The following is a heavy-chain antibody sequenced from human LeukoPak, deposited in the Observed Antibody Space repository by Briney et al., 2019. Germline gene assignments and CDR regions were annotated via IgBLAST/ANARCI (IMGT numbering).Heavy chain of an antibody. CDR2: IYYSGST. D-gene: IGHD3-9*01. J-gene: IGHJ4*02. CDR1: GGSIGSYY. V-gene: IGHV4-59*08. Sequence: SETLSLTCTVSGGSIGSYYWSWIRQPPGKGLEWIGYIYYSGSTNYNPSLKSRATISVDTSKNQFSLRLNSVTAADTAVYYCARSQDWLRFHYWGQGTLVTVSS. CDR3: ARSQDWLRFHY.